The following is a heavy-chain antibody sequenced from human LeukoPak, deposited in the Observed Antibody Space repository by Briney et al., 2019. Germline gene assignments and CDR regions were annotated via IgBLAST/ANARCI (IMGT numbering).Heavy chain of an antibody. J-gene: IGHJ4*02. D-gene: IGHD3-3*01. V-gene: IGHV1-2*04. Sequence: ASVKVSCKASGYTFTGYYMHWVRQAPGQGLEWMGWINPNSGGTNYAQKFQGWVTMTRDTSNSTAYMELSRLRSDDTAVYYCARDHYDFWSGMGGSVWGQGTLVTVSS. CDR2: INPNSGGT. CDR1: GYTFTGYY. CDR3: ARDHYDFWSGMGGSV.